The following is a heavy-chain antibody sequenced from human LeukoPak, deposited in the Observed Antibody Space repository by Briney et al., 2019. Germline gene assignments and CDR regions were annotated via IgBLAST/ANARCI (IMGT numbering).Heavy chain of an antibody. CDR2: IYHSGST. CDR3: AGSTYYYDSSGYRYFDY. V-gene: IGHV4-38-2*01. D-gene: IGHD3-22*01. CDR1: GFSISSGYY. J-gene: IGHJ4*02. Sequence: SETLSLTCAVSGFSISSGYYWGWIRQPPGKGLEWIGSIYHSGSTYYNPSLKSRVTISVDTSKNQFSLKLSSVTAADTAVYYCAGSTYYYDSSGYRYFDYWGQGTLVTVSS.